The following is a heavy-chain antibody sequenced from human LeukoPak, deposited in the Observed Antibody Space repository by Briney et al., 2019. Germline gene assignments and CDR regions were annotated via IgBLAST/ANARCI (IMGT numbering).Heavy chain of an antibody. J-gene: IGHJ5*02. CDR3: ARDLYYYDSSGYQDP. CDR1: GFTFSDYY. D-gene: IGHD3-22*01. Sequence: PGGSLRLSCAASGFTFSDYYMSWIRQAPGKGLEWVSYISSSGSTIYYADSVKGRFTISRDNAKNSLYLQMNSLRAEDTAVYYCARDLYYYDSSGYQDPWGQGTLVTVSS. V-gene: IGHV3-11*04. CDR2: ISSSGSTI.